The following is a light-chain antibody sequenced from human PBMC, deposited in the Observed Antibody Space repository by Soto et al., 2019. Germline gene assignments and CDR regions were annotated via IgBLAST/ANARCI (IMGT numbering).Light chain of an antibody. Sequence: LTQPASVSGSPGQSITISCTGTSSDVGSYNLVSWYQQHPGKAPKLMIYEGSKRPSGVSNRFSGSKSGNTASLTISGLQAEDEADYYCCSYAGSSSYVVFGGGTKVTVL. CDR1: SSDVGSYNL. V-gene: IGLV2-23*01. CDR2: EGS. J-gene: IGLJ2*01. CDR3: CSYAGSSSYVV.